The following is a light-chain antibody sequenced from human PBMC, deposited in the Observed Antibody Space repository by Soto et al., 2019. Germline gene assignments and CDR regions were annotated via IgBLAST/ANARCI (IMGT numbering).Light chain of an antibody. CDR3: LQHSDYPFS. V-gene: IGKV1-17*01. J-gene: IGKJ2*01. CDR1: QGIRDA. CDR2: SAS. Sequence: DIQMTQSPSSLSASVGDRVTITYRASQGIRDALGWYQQKPGKVPKRLIYSASSLQNGVPSRFSGSGSETEFTLTISGLQPEDFATYYCLQHSDYPFSFGQGTRLEI.